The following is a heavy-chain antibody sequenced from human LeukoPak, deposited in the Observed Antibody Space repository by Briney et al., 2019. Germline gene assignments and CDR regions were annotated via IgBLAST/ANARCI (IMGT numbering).Heavy chain of an antibody. Sequence: GRSLRLSCAASGFTFSSYWMTWVRQAPGKGLEWVANIKQDGSEKYYVDSVKGRFTISRDNAKKSLYLQMNSLRAEDTAVYYCARDGGTAGEFDYWGQGTLVTVSS. CDR2: IKQDGSEK. CDR1: GFTFSSYW. CDR3: ARDGGTAGEFDY. D-gene: IGHD2-15*01. J-gene: IGHJ4*02. V-gene: IGHV3-7*05.